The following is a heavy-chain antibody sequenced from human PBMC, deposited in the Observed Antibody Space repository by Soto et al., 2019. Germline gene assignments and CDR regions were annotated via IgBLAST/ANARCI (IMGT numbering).Heavy chain of an antibody. V-gene: IGHV3-15*01. CDR2: VKSKTNGGTT. Sequence: ADSGCAVKDDWVSWVRQAPGKGLEWVGRVKSKTNGGTTDYAASVKGRFTISRDDSKNTLYLQMNSLKTEDTAVCYCTTLGFDPWGQGTLVPVSS. CDR3: TTLGFDP. J-gene: IGHJ5*02. CDR1: GCAVKDDW.